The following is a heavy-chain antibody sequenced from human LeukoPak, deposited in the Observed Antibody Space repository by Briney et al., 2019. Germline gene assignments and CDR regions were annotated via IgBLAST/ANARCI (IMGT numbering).Heavy chain of an antibody. CDR3: ARLYDFWSGSFDY. V-gene: IGHV1-69*05. D-gene: IGHD3-3*01. CDR1: GGTFSSYA. Sequence: SVKDSCKASGGTFSSYAISWVRQAPGQGLEWMGGIIPIFGTANYAQKFQGRVTITTDESTSTAYMELSSLRSEDTAVYYCARLYDFWSGSFDYWGQGTLVTVSS. CDR2: IIPIFGTA. J-gene: IGHJ4*02.